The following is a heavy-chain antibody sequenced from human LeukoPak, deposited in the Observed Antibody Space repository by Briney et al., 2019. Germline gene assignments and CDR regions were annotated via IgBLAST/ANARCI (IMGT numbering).Heavy chain of an antibody. Sequence: GGSLRLSCAASGFTFHDYAMYWVRQAPGKGPEWVSLISGDSGSTDYAEFVKGRFTISRDNSQNSVFLQMNSLTSEDTAVYFCAKDRGSGWYYFHYWGQGTLVTVSS. D-gene: IGHD6-19*01. CDR1: GFTFHDYA. V-gene: IGHV3-43*02. CDR2: ISGDSGST. CDR3: AKDRGSGWYYFHY. J-gene: IGHJ4*02.